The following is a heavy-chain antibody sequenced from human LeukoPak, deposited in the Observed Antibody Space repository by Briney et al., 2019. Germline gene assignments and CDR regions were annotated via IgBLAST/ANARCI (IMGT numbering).Heavy chain of an antibody. V-gene: IGHV3-23*01. D-gene: IGHD3-10*01. CDR2: ISGSGGST. Sequence: GGSLRLSCAVSGFTFSSYAMSWVRQAPGKGLEWVSAISGSGGSTYYADSVKGRFTISRDNSKNTLYLQMNSLRAEDTAVYYCAKGNYYGSGSHFDYWGQGTLVTVSS. CDR1: GFTFSSYA. CDR3: AKGNYYGSGSHFDY. J-gene: IGHJ4*02.